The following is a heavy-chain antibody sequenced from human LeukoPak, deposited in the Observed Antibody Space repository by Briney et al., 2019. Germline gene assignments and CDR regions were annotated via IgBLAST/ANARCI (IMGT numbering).Heavy chain of an antibody. J-gene: IGHJ4*02. V-gene: IGHV3-21*01. CDR1: GFTFSSYS. D-gene: IGHD5-18*01. CDR2: ISSSSGYI. CDR3: AREYSYGYPLDY. Sequence: KPGGYLRLSCAASGFTFSSYSMNWVRQAPGKGLEWVSSISSSSGYIYYADSVKGRFTISRDNAKNSLYLQMNSLRGEDTAVYYCAREYSYGYPLDYWGQGTLVTVSS.